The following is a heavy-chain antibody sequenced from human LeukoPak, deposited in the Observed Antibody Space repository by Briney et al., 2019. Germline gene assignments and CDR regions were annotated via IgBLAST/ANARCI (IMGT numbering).Heavy chain of an antibody. V-gene: IGHV3-11*01. CDR1: GFTFSDYY. D-gene: IGHD3-22*01. Sequence: GGSLRLSCAASGFTFSDYYMRWIRQAPGKGLEWVSYISSGSTIYYSDSVKGRFTISRDNAKNSLYLQMNSLRAEDTAVYYCASPYSSGYYYPFDYWGQGTLVAVSS. CDR2: ISSGSTI. J-gene: IGHJ4*02. CDR3: ASPYSSGYYYPFDY.